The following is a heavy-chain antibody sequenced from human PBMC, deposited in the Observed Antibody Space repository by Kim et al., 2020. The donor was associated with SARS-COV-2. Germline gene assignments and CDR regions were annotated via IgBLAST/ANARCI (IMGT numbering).Heavy chain of an antibody. V-gene: IGHV1-24*01. D-gene: IGHD6-6*01. Sequence: ASVKVSCKVSGYTLTELSMHWVRQAPGKGLEWMGGFDPEDGETIYAQKFQGRVTMTEDTSTDTAYMELSSLRSEDTAVYYCATFLKIAARPDAFDIWGQGTMVTVSS. CDR1: GYTLTELS. J-gene: IGHJ3*02. CDR3: ATFLKIAARPDAFDI. CDR2: FDPEDGET.